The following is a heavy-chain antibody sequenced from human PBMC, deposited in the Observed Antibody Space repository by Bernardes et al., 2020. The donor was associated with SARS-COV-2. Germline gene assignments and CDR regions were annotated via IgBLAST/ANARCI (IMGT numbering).Heavy chain of an antibody. D-gene: IGHD6-13*01. CDR2: TTYSGDSA. V-gene: IGHV3-23*02. CDR1: GFTFSDYS. Sequence: GRSLRVSCVASGFTFSDYSMSWVRQAPGKGLEWVSGTTYSGDSAYYGDSVRGRVTVSRDNSRNTLYLQFNTLRAEDTATYYCAKGLFTSSWFSDSFYGLDVWGQGTTVNVSS. CDR3: AKGLFTSSWFSDSFYGLDV. J-gene: IGHJ6*02.